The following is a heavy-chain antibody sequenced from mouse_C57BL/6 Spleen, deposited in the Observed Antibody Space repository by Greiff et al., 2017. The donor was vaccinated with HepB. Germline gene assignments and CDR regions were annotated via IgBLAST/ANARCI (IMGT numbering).Heavy chain of an antibody. D-gene: IGHD2-3*01. Sequence: EVQLVESGGGLVKPGGSLKLSCAASGFTFSSYAMSWVRQTPEKRLEWVATISDGGSYTYYPDNVKGRFTISRDNAKNNLYLQMSHLKSEDTAMYYCASGYYVYFDYWGQGTTLTVSS. J-gene: IGHJ2*01. CDR3: ASGYYVYFDY. CDR1: GFTFSSYA. CDR2: ISDGGSYT. V-gene: IGHV5-4*01.